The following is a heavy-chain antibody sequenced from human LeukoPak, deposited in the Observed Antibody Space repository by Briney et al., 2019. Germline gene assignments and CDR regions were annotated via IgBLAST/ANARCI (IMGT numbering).Heavy chain of an antibody. J-gene: IGHJ1*01. CDR1: GGTFSSYA. V-gene: IGHV1-69*13. CDR3: ARDSDFDSSGYIQH. D-gene: IGHD3-22*01. Sequence: ASVKVSCKASGGTFSSYAISWVRQAPGQGLEWMGGIIPIFGTANYAQKFQGRVTITADESTSTAYMELSSLRSEDTAVYYCARDSDFDSSGYIQHWGLGTLVTVSS. CDR2: IIPIFGTA.